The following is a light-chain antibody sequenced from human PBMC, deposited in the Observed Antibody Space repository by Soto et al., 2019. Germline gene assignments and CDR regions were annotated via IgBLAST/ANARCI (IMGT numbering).Light chain of an antibody. CDR3: SSYTSSSTPYV. CDR1: SSDVGGYNY. Sequence: QSALTQPASVSGSPGQSITISCTGTSSDVGGYNYVSWYQQHHVKAPKLMIYDVTNRPSGVSDRFSGSKSGNTASLTISGLQAEDEADYYCSSYTSSSTPYVFGTGTKLTVL. J-gene: IGLJ1*01. V-gene: IGLV2-14*01. CDR2: DVT.